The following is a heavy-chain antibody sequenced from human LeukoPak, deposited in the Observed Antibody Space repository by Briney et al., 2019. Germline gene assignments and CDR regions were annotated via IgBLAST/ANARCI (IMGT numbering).Heavy chain of an antibody. D-gene: IGHD5-18*01. J-gene: IGHJ4*02. CDR3: ARRGYSYGIDY. Sequence: GRSLRLSCAASGFTFSSYAMSWVRQAPGKGLEWVSAISGSGGSTYYADSVKGRFTISRDNSKNTLYLQMNSLRAEDTAVYYCARRGYSYGIDYWGQGTLVTVSS. CDR1: GFTFSSYA. CDR2: ISGSGGST. V-gene: IGHV3-23*01.